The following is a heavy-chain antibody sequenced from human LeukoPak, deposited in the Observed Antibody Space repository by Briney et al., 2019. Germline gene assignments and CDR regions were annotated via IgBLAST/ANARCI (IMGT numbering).Heavy chain of an antibody. V-gene: IGHV1-2*02. J-gene: IGHJ3*02. D-gene: IGHD3-16*01. CDR3: ARDLFIPGGYVNDAFDI. Sequence: ASVKVSCKASGYTFTGYYMHWVRQAPGQGLEWMGWINPNSGGTNYAQKFQGRVTMTRDTTISTAYMELSRLRSDDTAVYYCARDLFIPGGYVNDAFDIWGQGTMVTVSS. CDR2: INPNSGGT. CDR1: GYTFTGYY.